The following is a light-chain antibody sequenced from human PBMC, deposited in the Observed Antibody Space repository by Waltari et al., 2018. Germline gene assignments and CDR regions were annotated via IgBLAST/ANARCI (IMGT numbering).Light chain of an antibody. CDR3: QQSFMTPYT. J-gene: IGKJ2*01. CDR1: QSISTY. V-gene: IGKV1-39*01. Sequence: DIQMTQSPSSLSASVAVRVTITCRASQSISTYLNWFQQKPGKAPNLLIFAAFSLQSGVPPRFSGGGSGTDFTLTISSLKPEDFATYYCQQSFMTPYTFGQGTKLEIK. CDR2: AAF.